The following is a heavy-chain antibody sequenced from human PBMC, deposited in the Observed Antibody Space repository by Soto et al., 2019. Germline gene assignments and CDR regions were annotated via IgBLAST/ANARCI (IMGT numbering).Heavy chain of an antibody. Sequence: SETLSLTCTVSGGSISSYFWSWIRQPPGKGLEWIGYIYYSESTNYNPSLKSRVTISVDTSKNQFSLKLSSVTAADTAVYYCARDRGLGSGWYGGFDPWGQGTLVTVS. J-gene: IGHJ5*02. V-gene: IGHV4-59*01. CDR2: IYYSEST. CDR1: GGSISSYF. CDR3: ARDRGLGSGWYGGFDP. D-gene: IGHD6-19*01.